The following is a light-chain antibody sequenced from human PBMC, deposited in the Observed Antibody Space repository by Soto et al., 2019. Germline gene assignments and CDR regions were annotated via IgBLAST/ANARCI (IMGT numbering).Light chain of an antibody. CDR2: EVA. CDR1: SGDVGGYYY. Sequence: QSALTQPPSASGSPGQSVTISCTGTSGDVGGYYYVSWFQQHPGKAPKLIIYEVANRPSGISTRFSGSKSGNTASLTISGLQAEDEADYYCSSYKGRTTLGVLGGGTKLTVL. J-gene: IGLJ2*01. V-gene: IGLV2-14*01. CDR3: SSYKGRTTLGV.